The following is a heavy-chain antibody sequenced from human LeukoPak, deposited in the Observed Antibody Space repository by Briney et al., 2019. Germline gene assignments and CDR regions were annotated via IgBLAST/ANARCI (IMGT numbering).Heavy chain of an antibody. V-gene: IGHV1-46*01. CDR1: GYRFSSNH. Sequence: ASVKVSCKASGYRFSSNHMHWVRQAPGQGLEWMGIIKSGGGGTTYAQKFQGRIALTRDTSTTTFYMDLNNLRLEDTAVYYCARDSNWAFDSWGQGTLVTVSS. D-gene: IGHD1-1*01. CDR3: ARDSNWAFDS. J-gene: IGHJ4*02. CDR2: IKSGGGGT.